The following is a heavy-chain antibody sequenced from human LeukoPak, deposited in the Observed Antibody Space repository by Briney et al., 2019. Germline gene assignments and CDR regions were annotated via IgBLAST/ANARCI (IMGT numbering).Heavy chain of an antibody. CDR2: ISYDGSNK. Sequence: GRSLRLSCAASGFTFSSYAMHWVRQAPGKGLEWVAVISYDGSNKYYADSVKGRFTISRDNSKNTLYLQMNSLRAEDTAVYYCARAVGSGSYRGSGYWGQGTLVTVSS. J-gene: IGHJ4*02. CDR1: GFTFSSYA. V-gene: IGHV3-30-3*01. D-gene: IGHD1-26*01. CDR3: ARAVGSGSYRGSGY.